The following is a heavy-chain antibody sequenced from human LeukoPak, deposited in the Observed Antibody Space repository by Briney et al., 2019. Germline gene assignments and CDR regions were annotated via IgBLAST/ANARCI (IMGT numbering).Heavy chain of an antibody. CDR3: ARLGSSWSDFDY. J-gene: IGHJ4*02. D-gene: IGHD6-13*01. Sequence: SETLSLTCTVSGGSISSYYWSWIRQPPGKGLEWIGYIYTSGSTNYNPSLKSRVTISVDTSKNQFSLKLSSVTAADTAVYYCARLGSSWSDFDYWGQGTLVTVSS. CDR1: GGSISSYY. V-gene: IGHV4-4*09. CDR2: IYTSGST.